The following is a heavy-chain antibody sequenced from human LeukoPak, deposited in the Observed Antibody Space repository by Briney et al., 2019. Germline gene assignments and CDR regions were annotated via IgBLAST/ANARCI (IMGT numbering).Heavy chain of an antibody. V-gene: IGHV1-24*01. Sequence: GASVKVSCKVSGYTLTELSMHWVRQAPGKGLEWMGGFDPEDGETIYAQKFQGRVTMTEDTSTDTAYMELSSLRSEDTAVYYCATSGIMVYAYYFDYWGQGTLVTVSS. J-gene: IGHJ4*02. D-gene: IGHD2-8*01. CDR3: ATSGIMVYAYYFDY. CDR1: GYTLTELS. CDR2: FDPEDGET.